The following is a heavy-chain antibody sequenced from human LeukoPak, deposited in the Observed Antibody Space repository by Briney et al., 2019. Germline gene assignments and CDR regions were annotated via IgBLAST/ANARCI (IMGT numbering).Heavy chain of an antibody. CDR3: ARGLTVPKYDFWSGSDY. CDR2: ISYDGSNK. CDR1: GFTFSSYA. V-gene: IGHV3-30*04. Sequence: GGSLRLSCAASGFTFSSYAMHWVRQAPGKGLKWVAVISYDGSNKYSADSVKGRFTISRDNSKNTLYLQMNSLRPEDTAVYYCARGLTVPKYDFWSGSDYWGQGTLVTVSS. D-gene: IGHD3-3*01. J-gene: IGHJ4*02.